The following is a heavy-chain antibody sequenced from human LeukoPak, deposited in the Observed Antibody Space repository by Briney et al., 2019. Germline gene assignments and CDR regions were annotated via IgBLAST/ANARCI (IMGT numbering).Heavy chain of an antibody. CDR2: IYYSGST. D-gene: IGHD4-11*01. V-gene: IGHV4-30-4*01. Sequence: SETLSLTCTVSGGSISSGDYYWSWIRQPPGKGLEWIGYIYYSGSTYYNPSLKSRVTISVDTPKNQFSLKLSSVTAADTAVYYCAREAYSNFYYGMDVWGQGTTVTVSS. CDR3: AREAYSNFYYGMDV. J-gene: IGHJ6*02. CDR1: GGSISSGDYY.